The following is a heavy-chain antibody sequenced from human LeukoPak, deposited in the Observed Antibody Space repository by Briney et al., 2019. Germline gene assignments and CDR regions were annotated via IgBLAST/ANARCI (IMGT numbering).Heavy chain of an antibody. CDR3: ARELWLRSKAAAGSGGFDP. D-gene: IGHD6-13*01. V-gene: IGHV1-2*02. CDR2: INPNSGGT. Sequence: ASVKVSCKASGYTFTGYYMHWVRQAPGQGLEWMGWINPNSGGTNYAQKFQGRATMTRDTSISTAYMELSRLRSDDTAVYYCARELWLRSKAAAGSGGFDPWGQGTLVTVSS. CDR1: GYTFTGYY. J-gene: IGHJ5*02.